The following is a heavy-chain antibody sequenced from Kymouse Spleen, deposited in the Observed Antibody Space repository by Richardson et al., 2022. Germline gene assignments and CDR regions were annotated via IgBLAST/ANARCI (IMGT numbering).Heavy chain of an antibody. V-gene: IGHV4-39*01. Sequence: QLQLQESGPGLVKPSETLSLTCTVSGGSISSSSYYWGWIRQPPGKGLEWIGSIYYSGSTYYNPSLKSRVTISVDTSKNQFSLKLSSVTAADTAVYYCARLRLRYFDWPYAFDIWGQGTMVTVSS. CDR1: GGSISSSSYY. J-gene: IGHJ3*02. CDR2: IYYSGST. CDR3: ARLRLRYFDWPYAFDI. D-gene: IGHD3-9*01.